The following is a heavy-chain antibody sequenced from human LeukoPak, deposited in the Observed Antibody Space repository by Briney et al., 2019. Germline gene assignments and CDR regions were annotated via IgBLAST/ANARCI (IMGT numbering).Heavy chain of an antibody. CDR3: ARHMGYPVATGYFDL. V-gene: IGHV3-30-3*01. CDR1: GFTFSSYA. J-gene: IGHJ2*01. Sequence: GGSLRLSCAASGFTFSSYAMHWVRQAPGKGLEWVAVISHVGSNKYYADSVKGRFTISRDNSKNTLYLQMNSLRAEDTAVYYCARHMGYPVATGYFDLWGRGTLVTVSS. CDR2: ISHVGSNK. D-gene: IGHD5-18*01.